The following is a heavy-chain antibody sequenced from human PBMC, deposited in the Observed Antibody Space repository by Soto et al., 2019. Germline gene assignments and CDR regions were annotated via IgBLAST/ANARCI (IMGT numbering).Heavy chain of an antibody. CDR1: GFTFSSYS. V-gene: IGHV3-7*01. CDR3: ARDGEGRCSGGSCYYYYGMDV. CDR2: INKDGSEK. Sequence: EVQLVESGGGLVQPGGSLRLSCATSGFTFSSYSMSWVRQAPGKGLEWVAKINKDGSEKYYVDSVKGRFTISRDNAKNSLYLKMNSLRAEDTAVYYCARDGEGRCSGGSCYYYYGMDVWGQGTTVTVSS. D-gene: IGHD2-15*01. J-gene: IGHJ6*02.